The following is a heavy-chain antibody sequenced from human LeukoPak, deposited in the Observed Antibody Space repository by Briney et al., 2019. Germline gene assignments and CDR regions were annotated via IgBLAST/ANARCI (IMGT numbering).Heavy chain of an antibody. V-gene: IGHV3-7*01. CDR1: GFTFSDYS. D-gene: IGHD2-21*01. CDR3: AREGSVMNWFDP. Sequence: GGSLRLSCAASGFTFSDYSMNWVRQAPGKGLEWVANIKQDGSEKYYVDSVKGRFTISRDNAKNSLYLQMNSLRAEDTAVYYCAREGSVMNWFDPWGQGTLVTVSS. J-gene: IGHJ5*02. CDR2: IKQDGSEK.